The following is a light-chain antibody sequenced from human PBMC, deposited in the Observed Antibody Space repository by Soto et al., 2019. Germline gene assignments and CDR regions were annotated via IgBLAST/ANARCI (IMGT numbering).Light chain of an antibody. V-gene: IGLV1-44*01. J-gene: IGLJ2*01. CDR3: AAWDDSLNGVA. CDR1: SSNIGSST. CDR2: TNT. Sequence: QSVLTQPPSTSGTPGQRVTISCSGSSSNIGSSTVNWYQQLPGTAPKLFIYTNTQRPSGVPDRFSGSKSGSSASLAISGLQSEDEADYYCAAWDDSLNGVAFGGGTKLTVL.